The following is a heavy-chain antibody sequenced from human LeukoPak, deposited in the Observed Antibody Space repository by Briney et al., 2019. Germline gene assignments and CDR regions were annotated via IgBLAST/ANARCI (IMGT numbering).Heavy chain of an antibody. V-gene: IGHV1-46*04. Sequence: ASVKVSCKASGYTFTSYYIHWVRQAPGQGLEWMGIMNPSGGSTSYAQKLQGRVTMTRDASTSTLYMELSSLRSEDTAVYYCARGGSSVSYYYMDVWGKGTTVTVSS. CDR1: GYTFTSYY. D-gene: IGHD3-10*01. CDR3: ARGGSSVSYYYMDV. J-gene: IGHJ6*03. CDR2: MNPSGGST.